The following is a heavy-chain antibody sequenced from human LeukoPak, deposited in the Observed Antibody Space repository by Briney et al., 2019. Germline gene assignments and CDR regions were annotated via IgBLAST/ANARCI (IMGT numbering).Heavy chain of an antibody. D-gene: IGHD1-26*01. CDR2: IYYTGNT. J-gene: IGHJ4*02. Sequence: PAETLSLTCTVSGGSISNSFWSWIRQPPGGGLEWIAYIYYTGNTKYNPSLKSRVTVSVDTSKNQFSLRLSSVTAADTAVYYCARDSGSSPTFDYWGQGTLVTVSS. CDR3: ARDSGSSPTFDY. CDR1: GGSISNSF. V-gene: IGHV4-59*01.